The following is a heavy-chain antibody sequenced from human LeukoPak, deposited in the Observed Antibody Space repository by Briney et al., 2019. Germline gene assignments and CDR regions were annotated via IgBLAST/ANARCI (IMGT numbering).Heavy chain of an antibody. J-gene: IGHJ6*02. Sequence: EASVKVSCKASGYTFTGYYMHWVRQAPGQGLEWMGWINPNSGGTNYAQKFQGWVTMTRDTSISTAYMELSRLRSDDTAVYYCARGRGSSWYGGHYYYYGMDVWGQGTTVTVSS. CDR3: ARGRGSSWYGGHYYYYGMDV. CDR2: INPNSGGT. CDR1: GYTFTGYY. D-gene: IGHD6-13*01. V-gene: IGHV1-2*04.